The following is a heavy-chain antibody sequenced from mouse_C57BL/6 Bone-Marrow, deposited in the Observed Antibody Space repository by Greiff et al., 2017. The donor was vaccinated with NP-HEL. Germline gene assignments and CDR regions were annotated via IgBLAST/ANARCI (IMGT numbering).Heavy chain of an antibody. J-gene: IGHJ4*01. Sequence: EVKLEESGGGLVQPKGSLKLSCAASGFSFNTYAMNWVRQAPGKGLEWVARIRSKSNNYATYYADSVKDRFTISRDDSESMLYLQMNNLKTEDTAMYYCVRHRFYYAMDYWGQGTSVTVSS. V-gene: IGHV10-1*01. CDR3: VRHRFYYAMDY. CDR1: GFSFNTYA. CDR2: IRSKSNNYAT.